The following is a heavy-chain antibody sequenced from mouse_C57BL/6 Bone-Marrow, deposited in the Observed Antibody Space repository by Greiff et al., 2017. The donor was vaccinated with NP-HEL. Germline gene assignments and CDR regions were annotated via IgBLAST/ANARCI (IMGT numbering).Heavy chain of an antibody. J-gene: IGHJ2*01. D-gene: IGHD1-1*01. CDR3: AMGTTVVADYSDY. V-gene: IGHV3-6*01. Sequence: EVQLQQSGPGLVKPSQSLSLTCSVTGYSITSGYYWNWIRQFPGNKLEWMGYISYDGSNNYIPSLKNRISITRDTSKNQFFLQLNSVTTEDTATYYCAMGTTVVADYSDYWGQGTTRTVSS. CDR2: ISYDGSN. CDR1: GYSITSGYY.